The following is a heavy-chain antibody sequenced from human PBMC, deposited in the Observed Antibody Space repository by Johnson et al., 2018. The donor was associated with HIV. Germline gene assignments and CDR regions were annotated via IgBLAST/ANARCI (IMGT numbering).Heavy chain of an antibody. V-gene: IGHV3-33*08. CDR1: QFTFSTYY. CDR3: ARDSEDSSGFGAFDI. D-gene: IGHD6-19*01. CDR2: IWYDGSNK. J-gene: IGHJ3*02. Sequence: QVQLVESGGGLAKPAWSPRLSCAASQFTFSTYYMNCVRQAPGNGLELVTLIWYDGSNKYYANSVKGSFTISRDNSKNTLYLQMGSLRAEDMAVYYCARDSEDSSGFGAFDIWGQGTMVTVSS.